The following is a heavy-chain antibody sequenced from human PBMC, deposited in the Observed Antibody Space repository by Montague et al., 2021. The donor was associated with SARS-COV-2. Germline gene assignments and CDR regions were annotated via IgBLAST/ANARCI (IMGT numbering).Heavy chain of an antibody. J-gene: IGHJ3*02. CDR2: VNQSGTT. Sequence: SETLSLTCTVSGGSISSSSYYWGWHRQPPGKGLEWIGEVNQSGTTIYNPSVKSGVTISEDTSKNQFYLRLNSVTAADMAEYDCARGRRPVVVPGAGPAGRALDIWGQGTMVTVSS. D-gene: IGHD2-2*01. V-gene: IGHV4-39*07. CDR3: ARGRRPVVVPGAGPAGRALDI. CDR1: GGSISSSSYY.